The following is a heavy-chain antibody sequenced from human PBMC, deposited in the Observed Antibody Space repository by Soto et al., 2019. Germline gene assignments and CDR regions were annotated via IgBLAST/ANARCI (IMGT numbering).Heavy chain of an antibody. J-gene: IGHJ4*02. Sequence: SVKVSCKASGGTFSSYAISWVRQAPGQGLEWMGGIIPIFGTANYAQKFQGRVTITADESTSTAYMELSSLRSEDTAVYYCAKDLDTMIVVVTPYYFDYWGQGTLVTVSS. D-gene: IGHD3-22*01. CDR1: GGTFSSYA. CDR2: IIPIFGTA. V-gene: IGHV1-69*13. CDR3: AKDLDTMIVVVTPYYFDY.